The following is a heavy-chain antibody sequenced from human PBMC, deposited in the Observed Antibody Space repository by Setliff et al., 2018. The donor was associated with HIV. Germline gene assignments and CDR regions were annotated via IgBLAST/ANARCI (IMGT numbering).Heavy chain of an antibody. CDR2: INPNSGGT. D-gene: IGHD1-26*01. Sequence: ASVKVSCKASGYTFTGYYMHWVRQAPGQGLEWMGWINPNSGGTNYAQKFQGRVTMTRDTSISTAYMELSRLRSDDTAVYYCARDRWELRTYYYHYGMDVWGQGTTVTVSS. V-gene: IGHV1-2*02. CDR1: GYTFTGYY. CDR3: ARDRWELRTYYYHYGMDV. J-gene: IGHJ6*02.